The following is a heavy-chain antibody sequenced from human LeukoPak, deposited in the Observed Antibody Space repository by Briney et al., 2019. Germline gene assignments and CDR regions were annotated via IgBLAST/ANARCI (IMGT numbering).Heavy chain of an antibody. V-gene: IGHV3-23*01. D-gene: IGHD3-3*01. J-gene: IGHJ4*02. CDR1: GLTFSSYA. CDR3: VRGGARYDRRFVFDS. CDR2: ISGSGDST. Sequence: GGSLRLSCAASGLTFSSYAMSWVRQAPGKGLEWVSAISGSGDSTYYADSVKGRFTISRDNSKNTLYLQMNSLRVEDTSVYYCVRGGARYDRRFVFDSWGQGALVTVSS.